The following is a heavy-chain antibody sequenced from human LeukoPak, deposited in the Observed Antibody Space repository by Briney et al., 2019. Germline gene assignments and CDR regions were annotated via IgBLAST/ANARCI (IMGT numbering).Heavy chain of an antibody. CDR1: GVSISSGSNY. J-gene: IGHJ4*02. V-gene: IGHV4-39*07. CDR3: ARVSRGNSVGGDY. Sequence: SETLSLTCSVSGVSISSGSNYWGWIRQPPGKTLEWIGSIYSRGNTYYNPSLKSRVIILIDTAKNHFSLKLSSVTAADTAMYYCARVSRGNSVGGDYWGQGTLVTVSS. D-gene: IGHD4-23*01. CDR2: IYSRGNT.